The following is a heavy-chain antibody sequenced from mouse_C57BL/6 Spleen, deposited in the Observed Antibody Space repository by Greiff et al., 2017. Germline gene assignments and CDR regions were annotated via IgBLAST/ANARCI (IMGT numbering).Heavy chain of an antibody. V-gene: IGHV1-80*01. CDR1: GYAFSGYW. CDR3: ARDHYGTDWYFDV. CDR2: IFPGDGDT. D-gene: IGHD1-1*01. J-gene: IGHJ1*03. Sequence: VQLQQSGAELVKPGASVKISCKASGYAFSGYWMNWVKQRPGKGLEWIGQIFPGDGDTNYNGKFKGKATLTADKSSSTAYMQLSSLTSEDSAVYFCARDHYGTDWYFDVWGTGTTVTVSS.